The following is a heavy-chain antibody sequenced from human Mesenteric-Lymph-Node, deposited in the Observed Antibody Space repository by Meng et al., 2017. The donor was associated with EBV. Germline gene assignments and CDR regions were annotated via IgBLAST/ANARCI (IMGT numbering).Heavy chain of an antibody. CDR1: GDSVSSHEFS. V-gene: IGHV4-30-2*01. J-gene: IGHJ4*02. Sequence: QVKLQQWGAGLLKPSQTLSLTCVVSGDSVSSHEFSWSWIRQPPGKGLEWIGFIYHAGATNYNPSLKSRVTLSIDKSQNQFSLRLSSVSAADTAVYYCARGGDYHDYWGQGILVTVSS. CDR2: IYHAGAT. CDR3: ARGGDYHDY.